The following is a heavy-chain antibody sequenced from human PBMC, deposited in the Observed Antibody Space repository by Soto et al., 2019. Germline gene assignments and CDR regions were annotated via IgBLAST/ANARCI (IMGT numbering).Heavy chain of an antibody. D-gene: IGHD3-3*01. CDR3: ARDPLSYDFWSGHYGMDV. J-gene: IGHJ6*02. CDR2: IYHSGST. V-gene: IGHV4-38-2*02. CDR1: GYSISSGYY. Sequence: PSETLSLTCAVSGYSISSGYYWGCIRQPPGKGLEWIGSIYHSGSTYYNPSLKSRVTISVDTSKNQFSLKLSSVTAADTAVYYCARDPLSYDFWSGHYGMDVWGQGTTVTVSS.